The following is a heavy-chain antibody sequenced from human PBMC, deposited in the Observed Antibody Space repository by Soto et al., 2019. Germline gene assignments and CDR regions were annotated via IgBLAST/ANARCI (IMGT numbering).Heavy chain of an antibody. CDR3: ARADRTLVTSYGLDV. CDR1: GGSFSGFY. Sequence: QVQIQQWGAGLLKPSETLSLTCAVSGGSFSGFYWTWIRQPPGEGLEWIGEINHSGTINFNPSLRSRLTISLDSSKNHFSLKLTSLTAADAAVYYCARADRTLVTSYGLDVWGQGTTVTVSS. D-gene: IGHD2-21*02. J-gene: IGHJ6*02. CDR2: INHSGTI. V-gene: IGHV4-34*02.